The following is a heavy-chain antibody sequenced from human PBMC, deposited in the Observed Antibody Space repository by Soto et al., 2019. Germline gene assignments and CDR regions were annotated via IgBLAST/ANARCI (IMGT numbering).Heavy chain of an antibody. Sequence: QVQLVQSGAEVKKPGASVKVSCKASGYSFTNYGISWVRQAPGQGLEWMGWITADNGNTNYAQKFQGRVTMTTDTSTSTAYMELRSLRSDDTAVYYCARDIPSDGYDYWGQGTLVTVSS. CDR2: ITADNGNT. V-gene: IGHV1-18*01. D-gene: IGHD5-18*01. CDR1: GYSFTNYG. CDR3: ARDIPSDGYDY. J-gene: IGHJ4*02.